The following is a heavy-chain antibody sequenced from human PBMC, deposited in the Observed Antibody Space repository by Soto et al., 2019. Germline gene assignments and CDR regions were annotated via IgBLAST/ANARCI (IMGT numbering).Heavy chain of an antibody. J-gene: IGHJ4*02. CDR3: ARVGDYYDSSGYPTSYFDY. CDR2: IYYSGST. CDR1: GGSISSYY. Sequence: PSETLSLTCTVSGGSISSYYWSWIRQPPGKGLEWIGYIYYSGSTNYNPSLKSRVTISVDTSKNQFSLKLSSVTAADTAVYYCARVGDYYDSSGYPTSYFDYWGREPWSPSPQ. D-gene: IGHD3-22*01. V-gene: IGHV4-59*01.